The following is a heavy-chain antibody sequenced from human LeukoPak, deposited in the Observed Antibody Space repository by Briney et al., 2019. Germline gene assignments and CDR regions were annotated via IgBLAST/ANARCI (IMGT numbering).Heavy chain of an antibody. V-gene: IGHV5-51*01. J-gene: IGHJ4*02. Sequence: GESLKISCKGSGYSFTSYWIGRVRQMPGKGLEWMGIIYPGDSDTRYSPSFQGQVTISADKSISTAYLQWSSLKASDTAMYYCATSIAAAGPNFDYWGQGTLVTVSS. D-gene: IGHD6-13*01. CDR3: ATSIAAAGPNFDY. CDR1: GYSFTSYW. CDR2: IYPGDSDT.